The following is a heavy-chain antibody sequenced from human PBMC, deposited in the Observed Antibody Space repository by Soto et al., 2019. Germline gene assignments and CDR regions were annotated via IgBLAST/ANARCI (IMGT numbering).Heavy chain of an antibody. D-gene: IGHD2-8*02. CDR2: INHSGST. J-gene: IGHJ4*02. Sequence: SETLSLTCAVYGGSFSGYYWTWIRQPPGTGLEWIGEINHSGSTNYNPSLKSRVTISIDTSKNQFSLKLTSVTAADTAVYYCARDKITGLFDYWGQGTPVTVSS. CDR3: ARDKITGLFDY. V-gene: IGHV4-34*01. CDR1: GGSFSGYY.